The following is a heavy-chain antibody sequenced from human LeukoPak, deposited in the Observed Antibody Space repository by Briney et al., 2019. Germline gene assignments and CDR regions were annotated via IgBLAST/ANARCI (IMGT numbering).Heavy chain of an antibody. Sequence: GGSLRLSCAASGFTFDDCAMHWVRQAPGKGLEWVSGISWNSGSIGYADSVKGRFTISRDNAKNSLYLQMNSLRAEDTALYYCAKVGADFWSGPDAFDIWGQGTMVTVSS. CDR1: GFTFDDCA. CDR2: ISWNSGSI. J-gene: IGHJ3*02. V-gene: IGHV3-9*01. D-gene: IGHD3-3*01. CDR3: AKVGADFWSGPDAFDI.